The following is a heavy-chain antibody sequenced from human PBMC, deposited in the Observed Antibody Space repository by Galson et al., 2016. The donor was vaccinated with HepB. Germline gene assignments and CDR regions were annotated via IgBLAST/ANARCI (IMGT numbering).Heavy chain of an antibody. V-gene: IGHV3-48*02. CDR3: ARGLYSNSFDL. CDR1: GFTFRTFS. J-gene: IGHJ5*02. CDR2: ISGDSDTI. D-gene: IGHD4-11*01. Sequence: SLRLSCAASGFTFRTFSMDWVRQAPGKGLERVSYISGDSDTIYYADSVKGRFTISRDNAKSSLTLQMNALRNEDTAAYYCARGLYSNSFDLWGQGTPVTVS.